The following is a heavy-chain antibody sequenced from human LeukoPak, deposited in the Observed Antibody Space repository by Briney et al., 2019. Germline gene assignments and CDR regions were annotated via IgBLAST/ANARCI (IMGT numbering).Heavy chain of an antibody. CDR2: ISYDGSNK. CDR3: ARVWYYDILTGVDY. V-gene: IGHV3-30*04. D-gene: IGHD3-9*01. Sequence: GRSLRLSCAASGFTLSNYVMHWVRQAPGKGLEWVAVISYDGSNKYYVDSVKGRFTISRDNSKSTLYLQMSSLRAEDTAVYYCARVWYYDILTGVDYWGQGTLVTVSS. CDR1: GFTLSNYV. J-gene: IGHJ4*02.